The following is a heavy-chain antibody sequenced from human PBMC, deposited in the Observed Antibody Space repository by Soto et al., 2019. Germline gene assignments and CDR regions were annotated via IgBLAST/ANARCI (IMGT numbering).Heavy chain of an antibody. V-gene: IGHV5-51*01. CDR2: IYPVDSDA. D-gene: IGHD2-21*02. Sequence: GESLEISSRGSGDSCTSYGIRCVRQITGKGLEWMGIIYPVDSDARYSPSFQGQVTISADKSISTAYMQWSSLKDSDTAMYYCARPLGKYCGRDCFAWFAARGHRTPVRVSP. CDR3: ARPLGKYCGRDCFAWFAA. CDR1: GDSCTSYG. J-gene: IGHJ1*01.